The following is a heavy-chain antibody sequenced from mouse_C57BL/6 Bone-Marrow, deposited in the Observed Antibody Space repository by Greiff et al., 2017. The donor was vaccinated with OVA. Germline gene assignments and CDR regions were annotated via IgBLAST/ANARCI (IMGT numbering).Heavy chain of an antibody. CDR3: ARLPWVDY. V-gene: IGHV5-6*01. CDR1: GFTFSSYG. Sequence: EVQGVESGGDLVKPGGSLKLSCAASGFTFSSYGMSWVRQTPDKRLEWVATISSGGSYTYYPDSVKGRFTISRDNAKNTLYLQMSSLKSEDTAMYYCARLPWVDYWGQGTTLTVSS. CDR2: ISSGGSYT. J-gene: IGHJ2*01.